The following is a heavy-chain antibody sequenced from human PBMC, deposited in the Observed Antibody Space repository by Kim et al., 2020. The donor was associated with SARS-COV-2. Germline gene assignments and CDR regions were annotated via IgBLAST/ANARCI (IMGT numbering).Heavy chain of an antibody. J-gene: IGHJ6*02. CDR1: GFTFSSYS. Sequence: GGSLRLSCAASGFTFSSYSMNWVRQAPGKGLEWVSSISSSSSYIYYADSVKGRFTISRDNAKNSLYLQMNSLRAEDTAVYYCASIAAAGTGTYYYYGMDVWGQGTTVTVSS. V-gene: IGHV3-21*01. CDR3: ASIAAAGTGTYYYYGMDV. D-gene: IGHD6-13*01. CDR2: ISSSSSYI.